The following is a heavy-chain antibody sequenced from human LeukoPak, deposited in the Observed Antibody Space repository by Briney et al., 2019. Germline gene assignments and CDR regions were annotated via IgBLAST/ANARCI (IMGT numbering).Heavy chain of an antibody. V-gene: IGHV4-30-4*08. D-gene: IGHD3-10*01. CDR2: IYYSRST. J-gene: IGHJ4*02. Sequence: SQTLSLTCTVSGGSISSGDYYWSWIRQPPGKGLEWIGYIYYSRSTYYNPSLKSRVTISVDTSKNQFSLKLSSVTAADTAVYYCARDPITMVRGVIPHSDYWGQGTLVTVSS. CDR1: GGSISSGDYY. CDR3: ARDPITMVRGVIPHSDY.